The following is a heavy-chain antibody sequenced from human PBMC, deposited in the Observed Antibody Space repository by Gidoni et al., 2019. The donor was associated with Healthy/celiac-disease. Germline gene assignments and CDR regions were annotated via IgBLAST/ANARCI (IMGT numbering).Heavy chain of an antibody. V-gene: IGHV3-30*18. CDR3: AKVQDSGYDRDPHYYYGMDV. D-gene: IGHD5-12*01. CDR1: GFTFSSYG. Sequence: QVQLVESGGGVVQPGRSLRLSCAASGFTFSSYGMHWVRQAPGKGLEWVAVISYDGSNKYYADSVKGRFTISRDNSKNTLYLQMNSLRAEDTAVYYCAKVQDSGYDRDPHYYYGMDVWGQGTTVTVSS. CDR2: ISYDGSNK. J-gene: IGHJ6*02.